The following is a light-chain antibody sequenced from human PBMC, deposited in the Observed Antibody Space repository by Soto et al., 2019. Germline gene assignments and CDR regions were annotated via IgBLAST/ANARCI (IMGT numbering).Light chain of an antibody. V-gene: IGKV1-5*03. CDR1: QTISSW. J-gene: IGKJ1*01. CDR2: KAP. Sequence: DIQMTQCPSTLSGSVGDRVTITCRASQTISSWLAWYQQKPGKAPKLLIYKAPTLKSGVPSRFSGSGSGTEFTLTISSLQPDDFATYYCQRYNSYSEAFGQGTRVDIK. CDR3: QRYNSYSEA.